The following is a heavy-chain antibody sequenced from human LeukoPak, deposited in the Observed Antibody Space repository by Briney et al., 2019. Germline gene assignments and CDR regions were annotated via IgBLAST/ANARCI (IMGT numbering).Heavy chain of an antibody. J-gene: IGHJ4*02. Sequence: GGSLRLSCAASGFTFSSYSMNWVRQAPGKGLEWVSSISSSSSYIYYADSVKGRFTISRDNAKNSLYLQMNSLRAEDTAVYYCARVVIAAAGTGYDYWGQGTLVTVSS. V-gene: IGHV3-21*01. CDR3: ARVVIAAAGTGYDY. CDR2: ISSSSSYI. CDR1: GFTFSSYS. D-gene: IGHD6-13*01.